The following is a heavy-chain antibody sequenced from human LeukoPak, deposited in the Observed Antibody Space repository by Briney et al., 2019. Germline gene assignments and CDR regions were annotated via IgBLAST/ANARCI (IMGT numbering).Heavy chain of an antibody. D-gene: IGHD3-3*01. Sequence: ASVKVSCKASGYTFTGYYMHWVRQAPGQGLEWMGWINPNSGGTNYAQKLQGRVTMTRDTSISTAYMELSRLRSDDTAVYYCARARLFNDQIPRTRTVFGVVISNYWGQGTLVTVSS. CDR1: GYTFTGYY. J-gene: IGHJ4*02. CDR3: ARARLFNDQIPRTRTVFGVVISNY. CDR2: INPNSGGT. V-gene: IGHV1-2*02.